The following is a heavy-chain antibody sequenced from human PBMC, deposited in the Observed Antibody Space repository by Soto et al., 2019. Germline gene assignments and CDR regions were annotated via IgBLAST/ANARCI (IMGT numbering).Heavy chain of an antibody. CDR1: SDSIAGENW. J-gene: IGHJ4*02. CDR3: ARVSSSGRGWMYSFDF. V-gene: IGHV4-4*02. Sequence: QVQLQESGPGLVKPSETLSLTCTVSSDSIAGENWWSWVRQPPGLGLEWIGEVFHTGGTNYNPSLKSRVTMEVDKSKNQLSHNLISASAADTAVYYCARVSSSGRGWMYSFDFWGQGTLVSVSS. D-gene: IGHD3-22*01. CDR2: VFHTGGT.